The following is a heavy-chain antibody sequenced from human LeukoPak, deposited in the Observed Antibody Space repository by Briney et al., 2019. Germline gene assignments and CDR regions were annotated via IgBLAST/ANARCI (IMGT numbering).Heavy chain of an antibody. CDR1: GGSIGSYY. V-gene: IGHV4-59*01. CDR3: ASGVGY. J-gene: IGHJ4*02. D-gene: IGHD1-26*01. Sequence: SETLSLTCTVSGGSIGSYYWSWIRQPPGKGLEWIGYIYYSGSTNYNPSLKSRVTISVDTSKNQFSLKLSSVTAADTAVYYCASGVGYWGQGTLVTVSS. CDR2: IYYSGST.